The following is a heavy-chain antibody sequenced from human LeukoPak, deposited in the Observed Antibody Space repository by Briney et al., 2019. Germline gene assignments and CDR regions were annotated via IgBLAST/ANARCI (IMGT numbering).Heavy chain of an antibody. CDR3: ARDDCSSISCYHNWFDP. CDR1: GFTFSGYG. V-gene: IGHV3-30*03. CDR2: ISYDGSNK. J-gene: IGHJ5*02. Sequence: GRSLRLSCAASGFTFSGYGMHWVRQAPGKGLEWVAVISYDGSNKYYADSVKGRFTISRDNSKNSLYLQMNSLRAEDTAVYYCARDDCSSISCYHNWFDPWGQGTLVTVSS. D-gene: IGHD2-2*01.